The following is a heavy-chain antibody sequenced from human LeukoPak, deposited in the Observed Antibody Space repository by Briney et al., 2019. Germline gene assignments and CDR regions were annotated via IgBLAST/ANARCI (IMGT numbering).Heavy chain of an antibody. D-gene: IGHD5-24*01. CDR1: GFTFSNYR. V-gene: IGHV3-21*01. J-gene: IGHJ4*02. Sequence: GGSLRLSCAASGFTFSNYRMNWVRQAPGKGLEWVSSISPNSSYIYYADSLKGRFTISRDNTKNSLYLQMNSLRAEDTAVYYCARDLVLRDGYNFIDYWGQGTLVTVSS. CDR2: ISPNSSYI. CDR3: ARDLVLRDGYNFIDY.